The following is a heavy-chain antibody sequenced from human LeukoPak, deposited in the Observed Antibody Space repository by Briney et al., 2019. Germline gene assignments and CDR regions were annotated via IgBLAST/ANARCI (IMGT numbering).Heavy chain of an antibody. Sequence: GGSLRLSCAASGFTYSSYWMTWVRQVPGKGLEWVANIKQDGSEKYYVDSVKGRFTISRVNAKNLLYLQMNSLRAEDTAVYYCARVWDGDGCSLDYWGQGTLVTVSS. J-gene: IGHJ4*02. D-gene: IGHD5-24*01. CDR1: GFTYSSYW. CDR2: IKQDGSEK. V-gene: IGHV3-7*01. CDR3: ARVWDGDGCSLDY.